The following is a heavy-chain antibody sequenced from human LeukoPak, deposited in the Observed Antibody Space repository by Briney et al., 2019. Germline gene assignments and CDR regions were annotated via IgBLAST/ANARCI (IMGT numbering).Heavy chain of an antibody. D-gene: IGHD3-22*01. J-gene: IGHJ4*02. V-gene: IGHV3-30*14. CDR3: ARSSGYGYYFDY. Sequence: GGSLRLSCAASGFTFSSYAMHWDRQAPGKGLEWVAVISYDGSNKYYADSVKGRFTISRDNSKNTLYLQMGSLRAEDMAVYFCARSSGYGYYFDYWGQGTLVTVSS. CDR2: ISYDGSNK. CDR1: GFTFSSYA.